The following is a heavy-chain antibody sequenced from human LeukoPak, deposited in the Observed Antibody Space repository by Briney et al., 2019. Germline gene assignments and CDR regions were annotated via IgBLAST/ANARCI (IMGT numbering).Heavy chain of an antibody. D-gene: IGHD6-13*01. Sequence: GGSLRLSCAASDFTFSDYGMHWVRQAPGKGLEWVAFIRFDGGNEIYGDSVKGRFTISRDDSKDTLYLQMNSLSAEDTAVYFCAKAGYSTSWYYLDFWGQGNLVTVSS. CDR3: AKAGYSTSWYYLDF. CDR2: IRFDGGNE. CDR1: DFTFSDYG. V-gene: IGHV3-30*02. J-gene: IGHJ4*02.